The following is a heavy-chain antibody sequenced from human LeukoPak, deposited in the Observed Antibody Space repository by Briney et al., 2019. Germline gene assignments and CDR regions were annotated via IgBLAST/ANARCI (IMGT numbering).Heavy chain of an antibody. CDR2: INHTGGT. Sequence: PSETLSLTCAVYGESFSGYYWSWIRQTPRKGLEWIGEINHTGGTNYNPSLKSRVTISGDTPKNQFSLKLSSVTATDTAMYYCASSGQGTDYWGQGTLVTVSS. J-gene: IGHJ4*02. CDR3: ASSGQGTDY. V-gene: IGHV4-34*01. CDR1: GESFSGYY. D-gene: IGHD3-10*01.